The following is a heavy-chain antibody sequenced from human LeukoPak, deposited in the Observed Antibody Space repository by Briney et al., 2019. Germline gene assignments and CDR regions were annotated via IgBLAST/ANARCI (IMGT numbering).Heavy chain of an antibody. Sequence: ASVKVSCKASGYTFTSYGISWVRQAPGQGLEWMGWISAYNGNTNYAQKLQGRVTMTTDTSTSTAYLELRSLRSDDTAVYYCARNDYGDYPNDYWGQGTLVTVSS. J-gene: IGHJ4*02. V-gene: IGHV1-18*01. CDR3: ARNDYGDYPNDY. CDR1: GYTFTSYG. D-gene: IGHD4-17*01. CDR2: ISAYNGNT.